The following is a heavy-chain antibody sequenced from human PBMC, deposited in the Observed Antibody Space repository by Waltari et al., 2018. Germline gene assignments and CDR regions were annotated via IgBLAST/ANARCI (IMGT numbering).Heavy chain of an antibody. CDR1: GFTFSSYA. J-gene: IGHJ6*02. Sequence: EVQLLESGGGLVQPGGSLRLSCAASGFTFSSYAMSWVRQAPGKGLAWVSAISGSGGSTYYADSVKGRFTISRDNSKNTLYLQMNSLRAEDTAVYYCAKDHYDFWSGYYTGLVGYYYGMDVWGQGTTVTVSS. V-gene: IGHV3-23*01. CDR2: ISGSGGST. D-gene: IGHD3-3*01. CDR3: AKDHYDFWSGYYTGLVGYYYGMDV.